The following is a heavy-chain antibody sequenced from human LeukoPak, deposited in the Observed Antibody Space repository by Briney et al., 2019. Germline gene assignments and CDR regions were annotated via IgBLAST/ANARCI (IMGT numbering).Heavy chain of an antibody. Sequence: GSSVKVSFKASGYTFTSYDINWVRQATGQGLEWMGWMNPNSGNTGYAQKFQGGGTMTRNTTISTAYMEQRSLRCEDTTGYYCCGGAYSSSSHYYSYFEVQGNRTTVTVSS. CDR2: MNPNSGNT. CDR1: GYTFTSYD. J-gene: IGHJ6*03. CDR3: CGGAYSSSSHYYSYFEV. D-gene: IGHD6-6*01. V-gene: IGHV1-8*01.